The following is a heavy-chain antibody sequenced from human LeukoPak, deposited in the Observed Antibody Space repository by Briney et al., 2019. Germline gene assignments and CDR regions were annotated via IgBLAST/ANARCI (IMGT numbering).Heavy chain of an antibody. CDR3: AREEWYYFDY. CDR1: GFTFSSYE. Sequence: PGGSLRLSCAASGFTFSSYEMNWVRQAPGKGLEWVAVISYDGSNKYYEDSVKGRFTISRDNSKNTLYLQMNSLRAEDMAVYYCAREEWYYFDYWGQGTLVTVSS. J-gene: IGHJ4*02. V-gene: IGHV3-30-3*01. D-gene: IGHD3-3*01. CDR2: ISYDGSNK.